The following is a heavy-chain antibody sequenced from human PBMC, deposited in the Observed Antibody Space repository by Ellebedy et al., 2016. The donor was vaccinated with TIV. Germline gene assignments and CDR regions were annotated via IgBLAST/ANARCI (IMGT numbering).Heavy chain of an antibody. D-gene: IGHD2-21*01. Sequence: AASVKVSCKVSGYILTELSIHWVRQAPGKGLEWMGGFDREDGETINAQKFQGRVTMTEDTSADTVYMELRSLRSEDTAVYYCATPEVLVTDLAFDIWGQGTMVTVSS. CDR3: ATPEVLVTDLAFDI. V-gene: IGHV1-24*01. CDR2: FDREDGET. J-gene: IGHJ3*02. CDR1: GYILTELS.